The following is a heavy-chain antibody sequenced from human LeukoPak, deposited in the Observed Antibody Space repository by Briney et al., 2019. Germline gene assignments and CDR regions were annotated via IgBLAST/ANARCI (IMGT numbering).Heavy chain of an antibody. V-gene: IGHV3-48*04. CDR1: GFTFSNYS. Sequence: PGGSLRLSCAASGFTFSNYSMNWVRQAPGRGLEWVSYISSSSGTIYYGDSVKGRFTISRDNAKNSLSLQMNSLRAEDTAVYYCARGALWFGGLFFFDYWGQGTVVTVSS. CDR2: ISSSSGTI. CDR3: ARGALWFGGLFFFDY. J-gene: IGHJ4*02. D-gene: IGHD3-10*01.